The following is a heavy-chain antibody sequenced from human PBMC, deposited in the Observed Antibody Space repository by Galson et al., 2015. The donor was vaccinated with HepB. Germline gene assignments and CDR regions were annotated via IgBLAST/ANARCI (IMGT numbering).Heavy chain of an antibody. J-gene: IGHJ5*02. V-gene: IGHV3-30*18. CDR2: ISSDGSNK. D-gene: IGHD3-10*01. Sequence: SLRLSCAASGFTFSNYGMHWVRQAPGKGLEWVAVISSDGSNKYYADSVKGRFTISRDNSKNTLYLQMNSLRAEDTAVYYCANPFEYWYGSGTHQNWFDPWGQGTLVTVSS. CDR1: GFTFSNYG. CDR3: ANPFEYWYGSGTHQNWFDP.